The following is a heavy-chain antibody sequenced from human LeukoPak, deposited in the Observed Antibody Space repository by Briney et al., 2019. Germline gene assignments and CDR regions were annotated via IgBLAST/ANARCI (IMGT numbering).Heavy chain of an antibody. V-gene: IGHV4-59*02. J-gene: IGHJ5*02. Sequence: SETLSLTCTVSGGSVRGYYWSWLRQSPGTGLEWIAFIHSSWSTHYNPSLKSRVTISVDTSKNQFSLKLNFVTAADTAVYYCAREPTFSGWFDPWGQGTLVSVSS. CDR2: IHSSWST. D-gene: IGHD3-16*01. CDR3: AREPTFSGWFDP. CDR1: GGSVRGYY.